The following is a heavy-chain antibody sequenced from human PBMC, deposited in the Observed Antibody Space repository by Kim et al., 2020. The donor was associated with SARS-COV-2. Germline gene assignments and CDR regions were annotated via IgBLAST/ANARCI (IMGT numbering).Heavy chain of an antibody. J-gene: IGHJ6*02. CDR3: ARGNYFESISLSDYYNGMDV. CDR2: ISYDGRNE. D-gene: IGHD3-22*01. CDR1: GLTFDESA. Sequence: GGSLRLSCAASGLTFDESAMNWVRQAPGKGLAWVAVISYDGRNEKYADSVKGRFTISRDNSKSTLYLQMNSLRVEDTAVYFCARGNYFESISLSDYYNGMDVWGQGTTVTVSS. V-gene: IGHV3-30-3*01.